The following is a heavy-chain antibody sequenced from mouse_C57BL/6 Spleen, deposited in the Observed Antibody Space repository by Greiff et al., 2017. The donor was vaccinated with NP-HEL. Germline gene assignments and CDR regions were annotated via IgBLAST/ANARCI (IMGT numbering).Heavy chain of an antibody. CDR3: ARRGDLPYAMDY. J-gene: IGHJ4*01. Sequence: EVQLVESGGDLVKPGGSLKLSCPASGFTFSSYGMSWVRQTPDKRLEWVATISSGGSYTYYPDSVKGRFTISRDNAKNTLYLQMSSLKSEDTARYYCARRGDLPYAMDYWGQGTSVTVSS. CDR1: GFTFSSYG. V-gene: IGHV5-6*01. CDR2: ISSGGSYT.